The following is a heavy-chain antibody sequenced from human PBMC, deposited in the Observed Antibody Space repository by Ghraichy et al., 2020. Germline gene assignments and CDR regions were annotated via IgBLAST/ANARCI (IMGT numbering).Heavy chain of an antibody. D-gene: IGHD3-3*01. CDR2: ISSSGSTI. V-gene: IGHV3-48*03. CDR1: GFTFSSYE. Sequence: GGSLRLSCAASGFTFSSYEMSWVRQAPGKGLEWVSYISSSGSTIYYADSVKGRFTISRDNAKNSLYLQMNSLRADDTAVYYCARVPYYDSWSGYSLDYWGQGTLV. J-gene: IGHJ4*02. CDR3: ARVPYYDSWSGYSLDY.